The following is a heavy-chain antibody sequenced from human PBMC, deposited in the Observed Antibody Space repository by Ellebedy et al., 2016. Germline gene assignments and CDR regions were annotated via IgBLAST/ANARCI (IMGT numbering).Heavy chain of an antibody. CDR3: ARRLYCSGGSCLFDY. Sequence: ASVKVSCKGFGYNFINYWIAWVRQVPGKGLEWMGIIYSGDSSTAYSPSFQGQVTISADKSINSAYLQWSSLKASDSAMYYCARRLYCSGGSCLFDYWGQGTLVTVSS. CDR2: IYSGDSST. V-gene: IGHV5-51*01. CDR1: GYNFINYW. J-gene: IGHJ4*02. D-gene: IGHD2-15*01.